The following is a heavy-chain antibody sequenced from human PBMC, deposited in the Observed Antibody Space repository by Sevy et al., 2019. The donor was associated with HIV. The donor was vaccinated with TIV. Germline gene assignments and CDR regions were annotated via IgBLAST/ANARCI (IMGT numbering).Heavy chain of an antibody. Sequence: GGSLRLSCGASGFTFSSYGMSWVRQAPGKGLEWVSFISGSGGDTYYADSVKGRFTISRDNSKNTLYMQMISLRVEDTAVYFCAKPPYSSGWSHIDHWGQGTLVTVSS. CDR2: ISGSGGDT. CDR3: AKPPYSSGWSHIDH. CDR1: GFTFSSYG. D-gene: IGHD6-19*01. V-gene: IGHV3-23*01. J-gene: IGHJ4*02.